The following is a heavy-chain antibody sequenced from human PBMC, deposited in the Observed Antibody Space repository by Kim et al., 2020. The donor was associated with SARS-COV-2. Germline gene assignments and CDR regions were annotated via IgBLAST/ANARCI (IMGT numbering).Heavy chain of an antibody. Sequence: SETLSLTCAVYGGSFSGYYWSWIRQPPGKGLEWIGEINHSGSTNYNPSLKSRVTISVDTSKNQFSLKLSSVTAADTAVYYCARGSYRDGYNRRWYFDLWGRGTLVTVSS. V-gene: IGHV4-34*01. CDR2: INHSGST. CDR1: GGSFSGYY. CDR3: ARGSYRDGYNRRWYFDL. J-gene: IGHJ2*01. D-gene: IGHD5-12*01.